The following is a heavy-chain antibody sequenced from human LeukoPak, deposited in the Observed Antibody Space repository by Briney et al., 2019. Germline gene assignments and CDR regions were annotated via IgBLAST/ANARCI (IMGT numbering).Heavy chain of an antibody. V-gene: IGHV1-2*02. J-gene: IGHJ3*02. CDR1: VYTFICHY. D-gene: IGHD5-18*01. CDR3: ARGRIHSWSDAFDI. CDR2: INSNSGGT. Sequence: ASVKVSFKASVYTFICHYMHWVRQAPGQGLEWMGWINSNSGGTKYAQQFQGSVIMTRDTSITTAYMELSRLKSDDTAVYYCARGRIHSWSDAFDIWGQGTTVTVSS.